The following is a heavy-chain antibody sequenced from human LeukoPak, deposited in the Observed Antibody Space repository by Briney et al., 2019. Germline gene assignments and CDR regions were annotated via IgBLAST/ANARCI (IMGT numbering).Heavy chain of an antibody. D-gene: IGHD3-10*01. CDR2: FHNSRTT. Sequence: PSETLGLSCTVSGGSISGYSWTWIRQPPGQGLEWIGYFHNSRTTSYNPSLTGRVIISVDTAMDQISLKLNSVTAADTAVYYCARGHLGLSPWGHGTLVTVSS. CDR1: GGSISGYS. J-gene: IGHJ4*03. V-gene: IGHV4-59*01. CDR3: ARGHLGLSP.